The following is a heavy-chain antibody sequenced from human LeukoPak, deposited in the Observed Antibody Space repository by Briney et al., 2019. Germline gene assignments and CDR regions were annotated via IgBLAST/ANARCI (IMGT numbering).Heavy chain of an antibody. CDR1: GFTFSSYS. CDR3: ARVAPDYYDPGDY. CDR2: ISTSSIYI. V-gene: IGHV3-21*01. Sequence: GGSLRLSCAASGFTFSSYSMNWVRQAPGKGLEWVSSISTSSIYIYYADSVKGRFTISRDNARNSLYLQMNSLRAEDTAVYYCARVAPDYYDPGDYSGQGTLVTVSS. J-gene: IGHJ4*02. D-gene: IGHD3-22*01.